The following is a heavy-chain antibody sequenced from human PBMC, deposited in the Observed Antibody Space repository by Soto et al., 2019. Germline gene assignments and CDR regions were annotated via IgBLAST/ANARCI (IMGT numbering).Heavy chain of an antibody. V-gene: IGHV3-48*03. Sequence: ESGGALVSPGGSLRLSCAASGFNFRNFEMNWVRQSPGEGPEWLAHVKPGGHFTLYADFVRGRFTISRDDVANSLFLQMHNLRPEDSGIYYCVKEMSEVNSGYDAFQLWGQGTLVTVSS. D-gene: IGHD5-12*01. J-gene: IGHJ3*01. CDR1: GFNFRNFE. CDR3: VKEMSEVNSGYDAFQL. CDR2: VKPGGHFT.